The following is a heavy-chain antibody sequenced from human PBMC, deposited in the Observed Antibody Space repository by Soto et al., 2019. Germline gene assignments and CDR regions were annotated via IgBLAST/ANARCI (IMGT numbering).Heavy chain of an antibody. V-gene: IGHV3-30*18. J-gene: IGHJ4*02. Sequence: GGSLRLSCAASGFTFSSYGMHWVRQAPGKGLEWVAVISYDGSNKYYADSVKGRFTISRDNSKNTLYLQMNSLRAEDTAVHYCAKDLRALKSLDYWGQGTLVTVSS. CDR2: ISYDGSNK. CDR3: AKDLRALKSLDY. D-gene: IGHD3-16*01. CDR1: GFTFSSYG.